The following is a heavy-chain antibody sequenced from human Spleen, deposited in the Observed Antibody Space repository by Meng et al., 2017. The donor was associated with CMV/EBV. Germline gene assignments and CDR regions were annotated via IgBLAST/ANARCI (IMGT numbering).Heavy chain of an antibody. V-gene: IGHV3-13*01. CDR2: IGTVGDT. D-gene: IGHD3-10*01. J-gene: IGHJ5*02. Sequence: GGSLRLSCTASGFTFSTYDFHWVRQPTGKGLEWVSSIGTVGDTYSIGSVKGRFIISREDAKNSLYLQMNSLRAEDTALYHCARGGWFGEQNWFDPWGQGTLVTVSS. CDR3: ARGGWFGEQNWFDP. CDR1: GFTFSTYD.